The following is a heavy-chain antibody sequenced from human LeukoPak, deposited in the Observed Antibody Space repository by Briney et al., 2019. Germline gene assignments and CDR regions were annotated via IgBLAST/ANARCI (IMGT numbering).Heavy chain of an antibody. J-gene: IGHJ4*02. D-gene: IGHD3-3*01. Sequence: GASVKVSCKASGYTFTGYYMHWVRQAPGQGLEWMGWINPNSGGTNYAQKFQGRVTMTRDTSISTAYMELSRLRSDDTAVYYCARAIDFWSGYYFGYWGQGTLVTVSS. CDR3: ARAIDFWSGYYFGY. CDR2: INPNSGGT. CDR1: GYTFTGYY. V-gene: IGHV1-2*02.